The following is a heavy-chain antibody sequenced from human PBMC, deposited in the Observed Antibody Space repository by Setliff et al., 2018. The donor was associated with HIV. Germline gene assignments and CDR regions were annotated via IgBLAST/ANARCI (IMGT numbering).Heavy chain of an antibody. V-gene: IGHV3-53*01. CDR2: IYSGGST. CDR3: ARAAKTPYSSSWSIPGAFDI. J-gene: IGHJ3*02. D-gene: IGHD6-13*01. CDR1: EFTVSTNY. Sequence: GSLRLSCAASEFTVSTNYMSWVRQAPVKGLEWVSLIYSGGSTYYTDSVKGRFTISRDNSKNTLYLQMNNLRAEDTAVYYCARAAKTPYSSSWSIPGAFDIWGQGTMVTVPS.